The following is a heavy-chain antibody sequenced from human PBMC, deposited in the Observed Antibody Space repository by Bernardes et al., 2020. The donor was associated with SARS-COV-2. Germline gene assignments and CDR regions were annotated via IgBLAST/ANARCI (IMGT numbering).Heavy chain of an antibody. V-gene: IGHV3-21*01. CDR3: GRDSGIRGADYYFDH. J-gene: IGHJ4*02. CDR1: GFTFTSYS. Sequence: GGSLRLSCAASGFTFTSYSMTWVRQAPGKGLEWVSSISSSSIYIYYADSVKGRFTITRDNAKKSLYLQMNDLRAEDTAVYYCGRDSGIRGADYYFDHWGQGNLVTVSS. CDR2: ISSSSIYI. D-gene: IGHD1-26*01.